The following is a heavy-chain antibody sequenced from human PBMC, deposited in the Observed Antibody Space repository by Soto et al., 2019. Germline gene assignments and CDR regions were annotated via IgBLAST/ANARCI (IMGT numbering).Heavy chain of an antibody. CDR2: INANSGNT. V-gene: IGHV1-3*01. Sequence: GASVKVSCKASGYIFTDYYMHWVRQAPGQKLEWMGWINANSGNTKYSQKFQGRVTITRDTSASTAYMELSSLRSEDTAVYYCARDPSYYGMDVWGQGTTVTVSS. CDR1: GYIFTDYY. CDR3: ARDPSYYGMDV. J-gene: IGHJ6*02.